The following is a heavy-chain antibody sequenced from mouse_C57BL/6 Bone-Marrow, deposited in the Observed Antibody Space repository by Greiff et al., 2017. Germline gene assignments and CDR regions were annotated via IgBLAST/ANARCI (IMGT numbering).Heavy chain of an antibody. CDR1: GYTFTDYY. Sequence: VQLQQSGPVLVKPGASVKMSCKASGYTFTDYYMNWVKQSHGKSLEWIGVINPYNGGTSYNQKFKGKATLTVDKSSSTAYMELNSLTSEDSAVYYCARSGGYGNYFYYAMDYWGQGTSVTVSS. V-gene: IGHV1-19*01. D-gene: IGHD2-1*01. CDR2: INPYNGGT. CDR3: ARSGGYGNYFYYAMDY. J-gene: IGHJ4*01.